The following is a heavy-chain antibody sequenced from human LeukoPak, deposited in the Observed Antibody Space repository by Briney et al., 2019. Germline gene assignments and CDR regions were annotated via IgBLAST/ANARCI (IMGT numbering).Heavy chain of an antibody. J-gene: IGHJ2*01. CDR1: GFTFSSYA. CDR3: ARDPAPNPLLYWYFDL. D-gene: IGHD1-14*01. Sequence: GGSLRLSCAASGFTFSSYAMHWVRQAPGKGLEWVAVISYDGSNKYYADSVKGRFTISRDNAKNSLYLQMNSLRAEDTAVYYCARDPAPNPLLYWYFDLWGRGTLVTVSS. CDR2: ISYDGSNK. V-gene: IGHV3-30-3*01.